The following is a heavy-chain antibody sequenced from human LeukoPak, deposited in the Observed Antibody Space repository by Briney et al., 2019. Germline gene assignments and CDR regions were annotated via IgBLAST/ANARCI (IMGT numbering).Heavy chain of an antibody. CDR2: ISGSGGST. CDR3: AKDVYKSYYYYGMAV. J-gene: IGHJ6*02. D-gene: IGHD1-1*01. Sequence: GGSLRLSCAASGFTFSSYAMSWVRQAPGKGLEWVSAISGSGGSTYYADSVKGRFTISRDNSKNTLYLQMNSLRAEDTAVYYCAKDVYKSYYYYGMAVWGQGTTVTVSS. CDR1: GFTFSSYA. V-gene: IGHV3-23*01.